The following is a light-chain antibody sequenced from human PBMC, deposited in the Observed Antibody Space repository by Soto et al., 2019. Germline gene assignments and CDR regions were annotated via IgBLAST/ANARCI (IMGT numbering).Light chain of an antibody. CDR2: EVS. CDR1: SSDVGAYNH. J-gene: IGLJ1*01. CDR3: SSYAGGNNYV. V-gene: IGLV2-8*01. Sequence: QSVLTQPPSASGSPGQAVTISCTGTSSDVGAYNHVSWYQQHPGKAPKLMIYEVSKRPSGVPDRFSGSKSGNTASLTVSGLQAEDEADYYCSSYAGGNNYVFGTGTKVTVL.